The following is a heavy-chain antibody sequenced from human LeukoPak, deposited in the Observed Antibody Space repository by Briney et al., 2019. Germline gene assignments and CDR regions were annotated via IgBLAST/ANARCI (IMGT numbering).Heavy chain of an antibody. CDR2: ISAYNGNR. CDR3: ARVSGDYYGSSGYFPY. V-gene: IGHV1-18*01. Sequence: ASVKVSCKASGYIFTSYGISWVRQAPGQGLEWMGWISAYNGNRKYVQKLQGRVTMTTDTSTRTAYMELRSLRSDDTAMYYCARVSGDYYGSSGYFPYWGQGTLVTVSS. J-gene: IGHJ4*02. D-gene: IGHD3-22*01. CDR1: GYIFTSYG.